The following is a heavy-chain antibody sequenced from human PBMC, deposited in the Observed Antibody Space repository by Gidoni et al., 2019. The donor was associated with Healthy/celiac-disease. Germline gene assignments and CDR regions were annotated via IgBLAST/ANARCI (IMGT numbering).Heavy chain of an antibody. CDR3: ARGFAVRGVITELDY. CDR2: IYYSGST. V-gene: IGHV4-31*03. J-gene: IGHJ4*02. D-gene: IGHD3-10*01. Sequence: QVQLQESGPGLVKPSQTLSLTCTVSGGSISSGGYYWSWIRQHPGKGLEWIGYIYYSGSTYYNPSLKSRVTISVDTSKNQFSLKLSSVTAADTAVYYCARGFAVRGVITELDYWGQGTLVTVSS. CDR1: GGSISSGGYY.